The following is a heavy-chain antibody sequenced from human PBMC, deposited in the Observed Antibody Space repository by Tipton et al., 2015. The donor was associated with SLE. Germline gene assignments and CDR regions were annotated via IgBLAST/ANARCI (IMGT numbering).Heavy chain of an antibody. V-gene: IGHV1-2*02. CDR1: GGTFSSYP. CDR2: INPNSGGT. D-gene: IGHD3-10*01. CDR3: AFSTSGGTAGGFDY. J-gene: IGHJ4*02. Sequence: QVQLVQSGPEVKKPGSSVKVSCKASGGTFSSYPISWVRQAPGQGLEWMGWINPNSGGTNYAQKFQGRVTMTRDTSISTAYMELSRLRSDDTAVYYCAFSTSGGTAGGFDYWGQGTLVTVSS.